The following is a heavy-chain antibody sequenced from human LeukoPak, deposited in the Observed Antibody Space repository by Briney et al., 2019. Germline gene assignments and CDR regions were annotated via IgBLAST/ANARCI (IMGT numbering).Heavy chain of an antibody. V-gene: IGHV4-61*01. CDR3: ARVSLDDSSSWYSGGLNAFDI. CDR2: IYYSGST. J-gene: IGHJ3*02. D-gene: IGHD6-13*01. Sequence: SETLSLTCTVSGGSISSSSYYWSWIRQPPGKGLEWIGYIYYSGSTNYNPSLKSRVTISVDTSKNQFSLKLSSVTAADTAVYYCARVSLDDSSSWYSGGLNAFDIWGQGTMVTVSS. CDR1: GGSISSSSYY.